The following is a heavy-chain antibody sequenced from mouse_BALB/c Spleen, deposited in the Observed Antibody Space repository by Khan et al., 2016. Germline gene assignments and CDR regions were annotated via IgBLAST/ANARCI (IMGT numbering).Heavy chain of an antibody. V-gene: IGHV9-3-1*01. CDR2: INTCSGES. Sequence: QIQLVQSGPELKKPGKTVKISCKASGYTFTNYGMNWVKQAPGKGLKWMGWINTCSGESTYADDFKGRFAFSLETSANTAYLQINNLKNEDTATXFCARYRYYYGSSRYFDVWGAGTTVTVSS. CDR1: GYTFTNYG. CDR3: ARYRYYYGSSRYFDV. J-gene: IGHJ1*01. D-gene: IGHD1-1*01.